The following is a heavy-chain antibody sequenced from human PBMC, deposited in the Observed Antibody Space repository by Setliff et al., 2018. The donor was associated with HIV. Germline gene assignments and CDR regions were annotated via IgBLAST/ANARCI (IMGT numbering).Heavy chain of an antibody. CDR2: IRYDGSNK. CDR1: GFTFSTYG. V-gene: IGHV3-30*02. D-gene: IGHD3-16*01. J-gene: IGHJ4*02. CDR3: ANPPLKGHLGVGFDY. Sequence: GGSLRLSCAASGFTFSTYGMHWVRQAPGKGLEWVAFIRYDGSNKYYADSVKGRFTISRDNSKNTLHLQMNSLRAEDTALYYCANPPLKGHLGVGFDYWGQGTQVTVSS.